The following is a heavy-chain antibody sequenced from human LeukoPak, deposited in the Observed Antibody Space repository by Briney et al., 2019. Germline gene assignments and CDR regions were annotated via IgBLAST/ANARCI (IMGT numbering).Heavy chain of an antibody. CDR2: IHFSGNT. CDR1: GGSISSDY. V-gene: IGHV4-59*01. CDR3: ARGYCSSSSCYVGFYDAFDI. D-gene: IGHD2-2*01. Sequence: YPSETLSLTCTVSGGSISSDYWSWIRQPPGKGLEWIGYIHFSGNTNYNPSLKSRVAISVDTSKNHFSLKLRSVTAADTAVYYCARGYCSSSSCYVGFYDAFDIWGQGTMVTVSS. J-gene: IGHJ3*02.